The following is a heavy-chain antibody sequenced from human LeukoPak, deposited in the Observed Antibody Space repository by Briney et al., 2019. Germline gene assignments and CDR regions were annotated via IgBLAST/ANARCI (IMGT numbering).Heavy chain of an antibody. D-gene: IGHD3-10*01. V-gene: IGHV3-30*03. CDR3: ARAKTNYYGSGSYAVYYYYGMDV. CDR1: GFTFDDYA. J-gene: IGHJ6*02. CDR2: ISYDGSNK. Sequence: PGGSLRLSCAASGFTFDDYAMHWVRQAPGKGLEWVAVISYDGSNKYYADSVKGRFTISRDNSKNTLYLQMNSLRAEDTAVYYCARAKTNYYGSGSYAVYYYYGMDVWGQGTTVTVSS.